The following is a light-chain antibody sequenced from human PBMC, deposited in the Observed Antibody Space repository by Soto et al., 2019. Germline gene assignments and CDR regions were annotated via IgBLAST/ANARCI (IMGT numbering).Light chain of an antibody. CDR3: QQLNSYPPT. CDR2: AAS. J-gene: IGKJ1*01. Sequence: DIQLTQSPSFLSASVGDRVTITCRASQGISSYLAWYQQKPGKAPNLLIYAASTLQSGVPSRFSGSGSGTKFTLTISSLQPEDFTTYYCQQLNSYPPTFGQGTKVEIK. V-gene: IGKV1-9*01. CDR1: QGISSY.